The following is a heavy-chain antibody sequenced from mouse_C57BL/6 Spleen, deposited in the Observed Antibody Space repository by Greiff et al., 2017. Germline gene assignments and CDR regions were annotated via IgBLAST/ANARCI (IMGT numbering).Heavy chain of an antibody. J-gene: IGHJ2*01. CDR3: ARGGLTTNCDY. Sequence: VQLQQSGPELVKPGASVKISCKASGYSFTGYYMNWVKQSPEKSLEWIGEINPSTGGTTYNQKFKAKATLTVDKSSSTAYMQLKSLTSEDSAVYYCARGGLTTNCDYWGQGTTLTVSS. CDR2: INPSTGGT. V-gene: IGHV1-42*01. D-gene: IGHD2-12*01. CDR1: GYSFTGYY.